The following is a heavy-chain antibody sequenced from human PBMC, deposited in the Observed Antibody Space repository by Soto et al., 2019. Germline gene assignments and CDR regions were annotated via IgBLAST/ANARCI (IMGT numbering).Heavy chain of an antibody. CDR1: GGSISSGDYY. CDR3: ATIGTPATGLYFFDY. V-gene: IGHV4-30-4*01. Sequence: SETLSLTCTVSGGSISSGDYYWSWIRQPPGKGLEWIGYIYYSGSTYYNPSLKSRVTISVDTSKNQFSLKLSSVTAADTAVYYCATIGTPATGLYFFDYWGQGSLVTVSS. D-gene: IGHD2-15*01. CDR2: IYYSGST. J-gene: IGHJ4*02.